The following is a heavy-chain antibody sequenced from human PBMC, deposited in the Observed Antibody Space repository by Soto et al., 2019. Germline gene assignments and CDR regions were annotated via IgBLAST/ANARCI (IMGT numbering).Heavy chain of an antibody. D-gene: IGHD3-16*01. CDR1: GFTFSSYA. V-gene: IGHV3-23*01. CDR2: ISGSGGST. Sequence: EVQLLESGGGLVQPGGSLRLSCAASGFTFSSYAMSWVRQAPGKGLEWGSAISGSGGSTYYADSVKGRFTISRDNSQNTLYLQMNSLRAEDTAVYYCAKGGSQDPGNVDYWGQGTLVTVSS. J-gene: IGHJ4*02. CDR3: AKGGSQDPGNVDY.